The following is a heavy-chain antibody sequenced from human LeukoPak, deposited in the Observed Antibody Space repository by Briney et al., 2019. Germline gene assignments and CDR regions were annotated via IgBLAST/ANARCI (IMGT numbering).Heavy chain of an antibody. V-gene: IGHV1-2*02. CDR1: GYTFTGYN. Sequence: ASVKVSCKASGYTFTGYNIHWVRQAPGQGLEWMGWINPNSGGTNFAQKFQGRVTMTRDTSISTAYMELSRLRSDDTAVYYCARADCSSTSCQDINYYYYYMDVWGNGTTVTVSS. CDR2: INPNSGGT. D-gene: IGHD2-2*01. CDR3: ARADCSSTSCQDINYYYYYMDV. J-gene: IGHJ6*03.